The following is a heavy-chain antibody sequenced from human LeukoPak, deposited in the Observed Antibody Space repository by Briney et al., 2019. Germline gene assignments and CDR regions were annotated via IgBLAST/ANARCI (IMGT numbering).Heavy chain of an antibody. CDR3: ARDHGYSGYDHYFDY. V-gene: IGHV6-1*01. CDR2: TYYRCKRYN. J-gene: IGHJ4*02. CDR1: GDSVTSNSAA. Sequence: SQTLSLTCAISGDSVTSNSAAWNWIRQSPSRGLEWLGRTYYRCKRYNDYAVSVKSRITINPDTSKKQFSLQLNSVSHEGTAVYHCARDHGYSGYDHYFDYWGQGTLVTVSS. D-gene: IGHD5-12*01.